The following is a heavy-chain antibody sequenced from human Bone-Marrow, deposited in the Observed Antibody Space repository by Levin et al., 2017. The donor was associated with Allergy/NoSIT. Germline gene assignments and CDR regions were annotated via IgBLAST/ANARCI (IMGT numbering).Heavy chain of an antibody. J-gene: IGHJ6*03. D-gene: IGHD3-10*01. CDR1: GFPFTSYS. CDR2: IWLDGSIT. V-gene: IGHV3-33*01. Sequence: LTGGSLRLSCVASGFPFTSYSIHWVRQAPGKGLEWVALIWLDGSITHYADSVKGRFAISRDDSKTTVYLDVNSLRAEDTAVYYCARDPLYASGIYTSSWSPYFMDVWGKGTTVTVSS. CDR3: ARDPLYASGIYTSSWSPYFMDV.